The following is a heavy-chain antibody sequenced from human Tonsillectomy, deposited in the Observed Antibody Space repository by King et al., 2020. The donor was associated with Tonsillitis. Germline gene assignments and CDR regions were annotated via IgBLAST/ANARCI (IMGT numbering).Heavy chain of an antibody. CDR2: IYYGGSST. V-gene: IGHV3-23*03. Sequence: VQLVESGGGLVQPGGSLRLSCAASGFKFSSYAMTWVRQAPGKGLEWVSVIYYGGSSTYYADSVKGRFTSSRDNSKNTLYLQMNSLRAEDTAVYYCAKAFYYGMDVWGQGTTVTVSS. J-gene: IGHJ6*02. CDR1: GFKFSSYA. CDR3: AKAFYYGMDV.